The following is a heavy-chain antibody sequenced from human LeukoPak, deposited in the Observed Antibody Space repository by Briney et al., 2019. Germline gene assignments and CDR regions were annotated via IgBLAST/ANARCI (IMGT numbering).Heavy chain of an antibody. J-gene: IGHJ3*02. D-gene: IGHD1-26*01. CDR2: INHSGST. CDR3: ARLGFSGSLKGAFDI. CDR1: GGSFSGYY. Sequence: SETLSLTCAVYGGSFSGYYWSWIRQPPGKGLEWIGKINHSGSTNYNPSLKSRVTISVDTSKNQFSLKLSSVTAADTAVYYCARLGFSGSLKGAFDIWGQGTMVTVSS. V-gene: IGHV4-34*01.